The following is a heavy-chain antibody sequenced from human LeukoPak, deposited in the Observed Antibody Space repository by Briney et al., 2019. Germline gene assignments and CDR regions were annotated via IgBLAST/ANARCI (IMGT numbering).Heavy chain of an antibody. D-gene: IGHD3-16*01. J-gene: IGHJ4*02. Sequence: GASVKVSCKASGYTFTSYDINWVRQATGQGLEWMGWMNPNSGNTGYAQKFQGRVTMTRNTSISTAYMELSSLRSEDTAVYYWARAEDWMITFGGVRFGYWGQGTLVTVSS. V-gene: IGHV1-8*01. CDR2: MNPNSGNT. CDR3: ARAEDWMITFGGVRFGY. CDR1: GYTFTSYD.